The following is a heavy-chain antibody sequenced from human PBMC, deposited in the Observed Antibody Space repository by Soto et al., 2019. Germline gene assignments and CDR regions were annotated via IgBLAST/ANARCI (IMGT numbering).Heavy chain of an antibody. J-gene: IGHJ4*02. CDR2: ISGYNGNT. V-gene: IGHV1-18*01. Sequence: QVQLVQSGAEVKTPGASVKVSCKASGYTFTSYGITWVRQAPGQGLEWMGWISGYNGNTNYAQKFQDRVTMTTDTSTTTAYMELRSLRSDDTAVYYCARDLVVQTTTGGVDFWGQGTLVTVSS. CDR1: GYTFTSYG. D-gene: IGHD2-2*01. CDR3: ARDLVVQTTTGGVDF.